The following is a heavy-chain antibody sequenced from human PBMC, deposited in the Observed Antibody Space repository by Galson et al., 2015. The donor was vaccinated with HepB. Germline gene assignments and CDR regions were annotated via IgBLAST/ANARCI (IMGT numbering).Heavy chain of an antibody. J-gene: IGHJ2*01. CDR2: INPSGGST. CDR1: GYTFTSYY. D-gene: IGHD4-17*01. V-gene: IGHV1-46*03. Sequence: VKVSCKASGYTFTSYYMHWVRQAPGQGLEWMGIINPSGGSTSYAQKFQGRVTMTRDTSTSTVYMELSSLRSEDTAVYYCARGIAPLQDDYGDYEYFDLWGRGTLVTVSS. CDR3: ARGIAPLQDDYGDYEYFDL.